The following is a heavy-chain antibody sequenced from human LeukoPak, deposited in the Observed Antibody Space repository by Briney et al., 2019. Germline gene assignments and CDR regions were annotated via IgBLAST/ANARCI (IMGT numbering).Heavy chain of an antibody. Sequence: SETLSLTCTVSGGSISSGGYYWSWIRQHPGKGLEWIGYIYYSGSTYYNPSLKSRVTTSVDTSKNQFSLKLSSVTAADTAVYYCARASYDFWAEHPFDIWGQGTMVTVSS. D-gene: IGHD3-3*01. V-gene: IGHV4-31*03. CDR3: ARASYDFWAEHPFDI. J-gene: IGHJ3*02. CDR2: IYYSGST. CDR1: GGSISSGGYY.